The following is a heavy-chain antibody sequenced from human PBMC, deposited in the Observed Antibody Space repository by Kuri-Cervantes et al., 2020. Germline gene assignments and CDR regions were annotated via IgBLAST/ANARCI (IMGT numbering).Heavy chain of an antibody. D-gene: IGHD3-22*01. Sequence: GGSLRLSCVASGFTFSSYAMSWVRQAPGKGLEWVSGISDGGGSTYYADSVQGRFTISRDNSENTLYLQMSSLRAEDTALYYCAKDTSYYYSNALQHWGQGTLVTVSS. V-gene: IGHV3-23*01. CDR3: AKDTSYYYSNALQH. CDR1: GFTFSSYA. CDR2: ISDGGGST. J-gene: IGHJ1*01.